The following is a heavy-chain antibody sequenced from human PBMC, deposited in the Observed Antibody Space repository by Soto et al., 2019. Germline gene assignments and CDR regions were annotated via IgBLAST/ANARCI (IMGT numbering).Heavy chain of an antibody. J-gene: IGHJ6*02. CDR1: GYTFTGYY. V-gene: IGHV1-2*04. Sequence: EASVKVSCKASGYTFTGYYMHWVRQAPGQGLEWMGWINPNSGGTNYAQKFQGWVTMTRDTSISTAYMELSRLRSDDTAVYYCARDQVRGNFYYGMDVWGQGTTVTVSS. CDR3: ARDQVRGNFYYGMDV. CDR2: INPNSGGT. D-gene: IGHD3-10*01.